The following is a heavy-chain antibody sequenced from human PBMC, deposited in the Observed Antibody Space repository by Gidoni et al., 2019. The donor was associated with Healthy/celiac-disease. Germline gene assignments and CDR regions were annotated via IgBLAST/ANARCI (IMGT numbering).Heavy chain of an antibody. CDR3: ARGSASYGLRY. CDR1: GGSISSGGYY. D-gene: IGHD5-18*01. CDR2: IYYRGST. J-gene: IGHJ4*02. V-gene: IGHV4-31*03. Sequence: QVQLQESGPGLVKPSQTLSLTCTVSGGSISSGGYYWSWIRQHPGKGLEWIGYIYYRGSTYSNPSLKSRVTISLDTSKNQFSLKLSSVTAADTAVYYCARGSASYGLRYWGQGTLVTVSS.